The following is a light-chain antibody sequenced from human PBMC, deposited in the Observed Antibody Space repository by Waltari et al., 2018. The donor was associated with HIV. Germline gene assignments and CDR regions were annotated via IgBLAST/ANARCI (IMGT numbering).Light chain of an antibody. J-gene: IGLJ3*02. CDR2: ENE. CDR1: NSNIGRNY. Sequence: QSVLTQPPSVSAAPGQKVTISCSGSNSNIGRNYVSWYQQLPGRVPKLLIFENEMRSSGFPDRFSGSKSGTSATLVITGLQTGDEADYYCGTWDSSLSAGVFGGGTKVTVL. V-gene: IGLV1-51*02. CDR3: GTWDSSLSAGV.